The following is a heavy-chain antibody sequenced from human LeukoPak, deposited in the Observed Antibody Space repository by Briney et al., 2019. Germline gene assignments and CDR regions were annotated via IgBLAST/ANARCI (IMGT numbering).Heavy chain of an antibody. CDR2: IYYSGST. V-gene: IGHV4-39*07. Sequence: PSETLSLTCTVSGGSISSSSYYWGWIRQPPGKGLEWIGSIYYSGSTYYNPSLKSRVTISVDTSKNQFSLKLSSVTAADTAVYYCAREDYGSGSHDYWGQGTLVTVSS. D-gene: IGHD3-10*01. J-gene: IGHJ4*02. CDR1: GGSISSSSYY. CDR3: AREDYGSGSHDY.